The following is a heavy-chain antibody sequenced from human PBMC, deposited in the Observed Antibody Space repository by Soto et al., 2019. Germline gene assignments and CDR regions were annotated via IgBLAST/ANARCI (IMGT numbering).Heavy chain of an antibody. CDR1: GYAFTTYG. CDR2: ISAHNGNT. Sequence: QVHLVQSGAEVKKPGASVKVSCQGSGYAFTTYGITWVRQAPGQGLEWMGWISAHNGNTNYAQKLQGRVTVTRDTSTSTAYMELRSMRYDGTAVYDRARETDAGNWGQGARVTVSS. V-gene: IGHV1-18*01. J-gene: IGHJ4*02. CDR3: ARETDAGN.